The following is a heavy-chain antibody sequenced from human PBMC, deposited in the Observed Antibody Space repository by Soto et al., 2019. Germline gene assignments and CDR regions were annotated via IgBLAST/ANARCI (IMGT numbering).Heavy chain of an antibody. CDR3: ARSPWELQAGIDV. CDR2: IIPIFGTA. CDR1: GGTFSSYA. J-gene: IGHJ6*02. Sequence: SVKVSCKASGGTFSSYAISWVRQAPGQGLEWMGGIIPIFGTANSAQKFQGRVTITADESTSTAYMELSSLRSEDTAVYYCARSPWELQAGIDVWGQGTTVTVSS. D-gene: IGHD1-26*01. V-gene: IGHV1-69*13.